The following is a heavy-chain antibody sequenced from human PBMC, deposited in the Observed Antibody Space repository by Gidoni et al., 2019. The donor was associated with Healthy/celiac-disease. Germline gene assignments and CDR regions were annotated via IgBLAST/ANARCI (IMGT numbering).Heavy chain of an antibody. V-gene: IGHV3-23*01. D-gene: IGHD2-15*01. CDR2: ISGSGGST. CDR3: AKDKAVVVAATRYNWFDP. J-gene: IGHJ5*02. Sequence: EVQLLESGGGLVQPGGSLRLSCAASGFTFSRYAMSWVRQAPGKGLEWVSAISGSGGSTYYADSVKGRFTISRDNSKNTLYLQMNSLRAEDTAVYYRAKDKAVVVAATRYNWFDPWGQGTLVTVSS. CDR1: GFTFSRYA.